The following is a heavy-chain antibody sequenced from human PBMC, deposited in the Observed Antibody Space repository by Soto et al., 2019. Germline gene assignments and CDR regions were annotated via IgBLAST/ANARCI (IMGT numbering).Heavy chain of an antibody. D-gene: IGHD6-19*01. CDR3: ARGLSSVSMDA. CDR2: IYSSGSA. J-gene: IGHJ6*02. Sequence: SETLSLTCTVSGDSVSSGGYYWSWIRQPPGKGLEWIGYIYSSGSANYNPSLKSRVTISRDTSKNQISLKVASVTAVDTAGYYCARGLSSVSMDAWGQGTTVTVSS. CDR1: GDSVSSGGYY. V-gene: IGHV4-61*08.